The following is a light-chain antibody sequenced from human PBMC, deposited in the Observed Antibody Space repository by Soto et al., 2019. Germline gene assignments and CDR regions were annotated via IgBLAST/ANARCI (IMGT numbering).Light chain of an antibody. CDR1: SSNVGNNY. V-gene: IGLV1-51*02. J-gene: IGLJ2*01. CDR3: GTWASSLSAHVV. Sequence: QSVLTQPPSVSAAPGQKVTISCSGSSSNVGNNYVSWYQYLPGTAPKLLIYENNKRPSGIPDRFSGSKSGTSATLGITGLQTGDEADYYCGTWASSLSAHVVFGGGTKVTV. CDR2: ENN.